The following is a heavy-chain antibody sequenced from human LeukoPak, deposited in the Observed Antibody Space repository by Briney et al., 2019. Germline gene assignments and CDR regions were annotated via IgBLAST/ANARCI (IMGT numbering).Heavy chain of an antibody. J-gene: IGHJ4*02. CDR3: GYTNNFYH. CDR2: IKHDGSEE. Sequence: PGDSLRLFCVASGLSISGQWMNWVRQAPGQGLEWVANIKHDGSEEDYVYSVKGLFTVSRDDGRNSVSLTMNSVRAEDTAVYYCGYTNNFYHWGQGTLVVVSS. V-gene: IGHV3-7*01. D-gene: IGHD3-16*02. CDR1: GLSISGQW.